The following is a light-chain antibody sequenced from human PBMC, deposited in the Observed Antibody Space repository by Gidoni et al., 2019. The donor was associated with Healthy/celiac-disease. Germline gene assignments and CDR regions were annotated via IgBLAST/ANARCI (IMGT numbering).Light chain of an antibody. CDR3: QQSNSDPLT. J-gene: IGKJ4*01. Sequence: IQLTQSPSSLSASVGARVTITGRASQGISSYLAWYQQNPGKAPKLLIYAAYTLQSGVPARFSGSGAGTDFTLTISSLQPEDCATYYCQQSNSDPLTFXGXTKVXIK. V-gene: IGKV1-9*01. CDR2: AAY. CDR1: QGISSY.